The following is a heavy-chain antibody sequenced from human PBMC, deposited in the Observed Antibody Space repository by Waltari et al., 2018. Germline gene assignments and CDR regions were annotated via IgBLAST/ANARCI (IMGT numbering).Heavy chain of an antibody. V-gene: IGHV3-23*01. D-gene: IGHD1-20*01. J-gene: IGHJ4*02. Sequence: EVQLLESGGDWVQPGGSLRLSCSASRVTFGNSAINWVRLAPRTGLEWVSAITFGDDTYYADSVRGRFTISRDTSKDTVYLQMDGLRAEDTAVYYCATPFYNWDDPLHSWGQGTLVTVSS. CDR3: ATPFYNWDDPLHS. CDR1: RVTFGNSA. CDR2: ITFGDDT.